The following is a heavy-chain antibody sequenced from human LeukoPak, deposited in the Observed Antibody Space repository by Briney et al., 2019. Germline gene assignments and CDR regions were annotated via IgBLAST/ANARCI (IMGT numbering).Heavy chain of an antibody. CDR2: IIPILDIA. CDR1: GGTFSTYA. V-gene: IGHV1-69*10. Sequence: ASVKVSCKASGGTFSTYAISWVRQAPGQGLEWMGGIIPILDIANYAQKFQGRVTIIADKSTSTAYMELSSLRSEGTAVYYCARGFDYYDSSGYHPPDVWGQGTTVTVSS. CDR3: ARGFDYYDSSGYHPPDV. D-gene: IGHD3-22*01. J-gene: IGHJ6*02.